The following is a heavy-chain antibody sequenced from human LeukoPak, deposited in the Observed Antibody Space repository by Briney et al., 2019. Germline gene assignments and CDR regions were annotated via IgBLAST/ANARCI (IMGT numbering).Heavy chain of an antibody. CDR1: GLSLINSD. CDR3: ARNRVGFHHADAFDL. V-gene: IGHV3-30*02. CDR2: VHYDGSEK. Sequence: PGGSLRLSCAASGLSLINSDMHWVRQAPGKGLEWVAFVHYDGSEKHYADSLKGRFTISRDNSKNTLYLQMNSLRGEDTAVYYCARNRVGFHHADAFDLWGQGTMVTVSS. J-gene: IGHJ3*01. D-gene: IGHD5-24*01.